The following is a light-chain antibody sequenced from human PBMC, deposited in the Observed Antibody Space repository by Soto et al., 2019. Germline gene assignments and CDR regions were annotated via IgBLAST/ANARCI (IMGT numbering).Light chain of an antibody. Sequence: QSALTQPASVSGSPGQSITISCTGTSSDVGAYNFVSWYQQHPGKVPKLMIFDVSSRPSGVSDRFSGSKSGNTASLTISGLQAEDEGDYYCSPYTSSSTHVFGSGTQLTVL. CDR1: SSDVGAYNF. CDR3: SPYTSSSTHV. V-gene: IGLV2-14*03. CDR2: DVS. J-gene: IGLJ7*01.